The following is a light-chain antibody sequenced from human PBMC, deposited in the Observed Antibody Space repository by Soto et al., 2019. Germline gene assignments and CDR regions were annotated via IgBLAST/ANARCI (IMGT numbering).Light chain of an antibody. CDR1: QSLLHSNGYNY. CDR3: MQALHAPT. V-gene: IGKV2-28*01. CDR2: LGS. J-gene: IGKJ1*01. Sequence: DIVMTQSPLSLPVTPGEPASISCRSSQSLLHSNGYNYLGWYLQKPGQSPQPLIYLGSTRASEIRSRFSGGGAGTDFPLKISRVGPGDVGVYYCMQALHAPTFGQGTKVEIK.